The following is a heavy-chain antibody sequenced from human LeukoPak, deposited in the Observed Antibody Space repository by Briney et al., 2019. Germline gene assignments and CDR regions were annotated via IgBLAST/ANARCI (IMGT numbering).Heavy chain of an antibody. CDR1: GFTFSSYG. V-gene: IGHV3-30*18. CDR3: AKGPMSSSWYSVDY. CDR2: ISYDGSNK. D-gene: IGHD6-13*01. J-gene: IGHJ4*02. Sequence: GGCLRLSCAASGFTFSSYGMHWVRQAPGKGLEWVAVISYDGSNKYYADSVKGRFTISRDNSKNTLYLQMNSLRAEDTAVYYCAKGPMSSSWYSVDYWGQGTLVTVSS.